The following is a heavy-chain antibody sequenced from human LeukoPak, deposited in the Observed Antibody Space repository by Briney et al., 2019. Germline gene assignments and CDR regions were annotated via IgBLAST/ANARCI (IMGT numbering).Heavy chain of an antibody. J-gene: IGHJ4*02. D-gene: IGHD6-6*01. Sequence: LSETLSLTCNVSGDSVNNTNYYWAWIRQPPGKGLEWIGSIYYRGNTYFNPSLKSRITLSVDSSMNQFSLKLTSVTAADTAMFFCARVTYRSSSPFFNFWGQGTLVTVSS. CDR1: GDSVNNTNYY. CDR3: ARVTYRSSSPFFNF. V-gene: IGHV4-39*07. CDR2: IYYRGNT.